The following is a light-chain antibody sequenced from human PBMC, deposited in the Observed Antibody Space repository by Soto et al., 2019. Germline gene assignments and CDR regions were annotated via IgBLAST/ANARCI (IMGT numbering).Light chain of an antibody. V-gene: IGLV1-36*01. CDR1: SSNIGNNA. J-gene: IGLJ1*01. CDR2: YDE. Sequence: QSVLSQPSSVSEAPRQRVTISCSGSSSNIGNNAVNWYQQLPGKAPKLLIWYDELLPSGVSDRFSGSKAGTSASLAISWLQSEDEVDYYCAAWDDSLHGYVFGPGTKFIVL. CDR3: AAWDDSLHGYV.